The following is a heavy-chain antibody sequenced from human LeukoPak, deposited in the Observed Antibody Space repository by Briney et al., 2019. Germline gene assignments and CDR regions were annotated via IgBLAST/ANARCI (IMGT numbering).Heavy chain of an antibody. J-gene: IGHJ4*02. CDR2: ILYRGST. CDR1: GGSINNYY. CDR3: ARGGDYGDLRYFDY. D-gene: IGHD4-17*01. V-gene: IGHV4-59*01. Sequence: SETLSLTRTVAGGSINNYYWSWIRQPPGKGLEGSGYILYRGSTNYNPSLKSRLTFSVDTSKNHFFLKLNTVTAADTAVYYCARGGDYGDLRYFDYWGQGTLVTVSS.